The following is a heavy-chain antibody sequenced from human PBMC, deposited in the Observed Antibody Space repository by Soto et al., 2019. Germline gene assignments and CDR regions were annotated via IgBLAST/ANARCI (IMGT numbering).Heavy chain of an antibody. J-gene: IGHJ4*02. CDR1: GFTFSSYA. Sequence: GGSLRLSCAASGFTFSSYAMSWVRQAPGKGLEWVSAISGSGGSTYYADSVKGRFTISRDNSKNTLYLQMNSLGAEDTAVYYCAKDRKAVAGTSDFDYWGQGTLVTVSS. D-gene: IGHD6-19*01. CDR3: AKDRKAVAGTSDFDY. CDR2: ISGSGGST. V-gene: IGHV3-23*01.